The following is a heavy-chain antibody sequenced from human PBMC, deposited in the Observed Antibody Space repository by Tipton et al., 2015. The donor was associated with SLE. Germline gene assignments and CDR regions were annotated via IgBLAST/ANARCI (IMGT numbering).Heavy chain of an antibody. Sequence: GSLRLSCAASGFTFDDYAMHWVRQAPGKGLEWVSLISWDGDSTYYADSVKGRFTISRDNSKNSLYLQMNSLRAEDTALYYCARIQLAATDVWGQGTPVAVSS. CDR2: ISWDGDST. CDR3: ARIQLAATDV. D-gene: IGHD5-24*01. V-gene: IGHV3-43D*04. J-gene: IGHJ6*02. CDR1: GFTFDDYA.